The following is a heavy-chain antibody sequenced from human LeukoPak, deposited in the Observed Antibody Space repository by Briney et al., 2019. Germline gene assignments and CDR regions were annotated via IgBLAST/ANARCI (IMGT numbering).Heavy chain of an antibody. V-gene: IGHV4-59*01. CDR3: ARSSRYDLFHS. J-gene: IGHJ5*01. Sequence: PSETLSLTCSVSGGSISGFYWTWIRQPPRRGLEWIGYIFYTGSTNYNPSLKSRVTMSVDTSKNQFSLNLSSLTAADTAVYYCARSSRYDLFHSWGQGTLVTVSS. CDR1: GGSISGFY. D-gene: IGHD3-3*01. CDR2: IFYTGST.